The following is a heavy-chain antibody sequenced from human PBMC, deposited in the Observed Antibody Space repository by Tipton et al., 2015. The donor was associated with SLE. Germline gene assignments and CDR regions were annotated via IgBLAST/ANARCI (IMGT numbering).Heavy chain of an antibody. CDR1: GGSISSSSYY. J-gene: IGHJ4*02. CDR2: IYYSGST. V-gene: IGHV4-39*06. D-gene: IGHD1-1*01. CDR3: ARDRTGGAGFDY. Sequence: TLSLTCTVSGGSISSSSYYWAWIRQPPGKGLEWIGSIYYSGSTYYNPSLESRVTISVDTSKNQFPLKLSSVTAADTAVFYCARDRTGGAGFDYWGQGTLVTVSS.